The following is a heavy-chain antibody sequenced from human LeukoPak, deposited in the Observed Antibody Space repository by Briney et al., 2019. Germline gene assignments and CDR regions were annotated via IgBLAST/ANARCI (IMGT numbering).Heavy chain of an antibody. D-gene: IGHD6-19*01. CDR3: AREMDQWLASYFDY. CDR1: GGSISSYY. Sequence: SETLSLTCTVSGGSISSYYWSWLRQPPGKGLEWIGYIYYSGSTNYNPSLKSRVTISVDTSRNQFSLKLSSVTAADTAVYYCAREMDQWLASYFDYWGQGTLVTVSS. V-gene: IGHV4-59*01. J-gene: IGHJ4*02. CDR2: IYYSGST.